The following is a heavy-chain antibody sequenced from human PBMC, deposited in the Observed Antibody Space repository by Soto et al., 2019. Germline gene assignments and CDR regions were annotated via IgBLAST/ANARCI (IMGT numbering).Heavy chain of an antibody. D-gene: IGHD2-8*01. CDR1: GSSLNTSSVR. V-gene: IGHV2-5*02. J-gene: IGHJ4*02. CDR2: IYWDGDK. CDR3: AYMPNRLTVVVPEARFDS. Sequence: QITLKESGPALVKPTQTLTLTCTFSGSSLNTSSVRVGWIRQPPGKALEWLALIYWDGDKRYSPSLTSRLTVTKDTSKDQVVLTMTNMDPVYTATYFCAYMPNRLTVVVPEARFDSWGQGTLVTVSS.